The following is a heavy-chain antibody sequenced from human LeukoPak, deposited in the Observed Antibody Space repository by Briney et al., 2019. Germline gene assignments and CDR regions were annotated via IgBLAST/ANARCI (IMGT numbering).Heavy chain of an antibody. CDR1: GFTFDDYA. J-gene: IGHJ6*02. V-gene: IGHV3-9*01. CDR2: ISWNSGSI. CDR3: AKDMAGSPSSGMDV. D-gene: IGHD6-19*01. Sequence: GGSLRLSCVASGFTFDDYAMHWVRQAPGKGLEWVSGISWNSGSIGYADSVKGRFTISRDNAKNSLYLQMNSLRAEDTALYYCAKDMAGSPSSGMDVWGQGTTVTVSS.